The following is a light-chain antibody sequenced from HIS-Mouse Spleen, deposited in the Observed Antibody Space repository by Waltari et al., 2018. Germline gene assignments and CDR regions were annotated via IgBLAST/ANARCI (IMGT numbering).Light chain of an antibody. CDR1: SSNIGSNY. Sequence: QSVLTQPPSASGTPGQWVTISCSGSSSNIGSNYVSWYQQLPGTAPKLLIYRNNQRPSGVPDRFSGSKSGTSASLAISGLRSEDEADYYCAAWDDSLSGWVFGGGTKLTVL. V-gene: IGLV1-47*01. J-gene: IGLJ3*02. CDR2: RNN. CDR3: AAWDDSLSGWV.